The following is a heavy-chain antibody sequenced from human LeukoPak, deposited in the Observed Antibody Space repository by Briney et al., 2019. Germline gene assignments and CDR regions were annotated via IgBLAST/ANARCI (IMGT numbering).Heavy chain of an antibody. V-gene: IGHV1-69*05. CDR3: ARDYYDSSGPLPRAFDI. CDR1: GGAFSSYA. J-gene: IGHJ3*02. Sequence: SVKVSCKASGGAFSSYAISWVRQAPGQGLEWMGRIIPIFGTANYAQKFQGRVAITTEESTSTAYMELSSLRSEDTAVYYCARDYYDSSGPLPRAFDIRGQGTMVTVSS. D-gene: IGHD3-22*01. CDR2: IIPIFGTA.